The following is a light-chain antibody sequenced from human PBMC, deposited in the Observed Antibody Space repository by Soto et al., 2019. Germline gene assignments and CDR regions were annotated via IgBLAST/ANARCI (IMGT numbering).Light chain of an antibody. CDR3: SSYAGSNNLGV. J-gene: IGLJ3*02. Sequence: QSALTQPPSASGSRGQSVTISCTGTRSDVGGYNYVSWYQQHPGKAPKLMIYEVSKRPSGVPDRFSGSKSGNTASLTVSGLQPEDEADYYCSSYAGSNNLGVFGGGTKVTVL. V-gene: IGLV2-8*01. CDR2: EVS. CDR1: RSDVGGYNY.